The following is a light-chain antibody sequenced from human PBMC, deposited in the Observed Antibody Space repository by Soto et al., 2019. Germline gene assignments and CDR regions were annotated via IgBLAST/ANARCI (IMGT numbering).Light chain of an antibody. V-gene: IGKV1-12*01. J-gene: IGKJ4*01. Sequence: DIQMTQSPSSLSASVGDRFTITCRAMQDLDRWLEWYQQKPGEAPKVLIFAASSLQSGLPSRFRGGGSGTDFSLTISSLQPEDFETYYCKQSRSFPLTVGGGTKVDIK. CDR2: AAS. CDR1: QDLDRW. CDR3: KQSRSFPLT.